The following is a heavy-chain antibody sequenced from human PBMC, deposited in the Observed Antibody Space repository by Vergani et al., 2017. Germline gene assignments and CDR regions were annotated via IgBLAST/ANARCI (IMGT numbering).Heavy chain of an antibody. Sequence: QVQLAESGGGRVQPGRSLTLSCAASGFTFNQYGMHWVRQAPGKGLEWVAVTWYDGNNKQYADSVKGRFTISRDNSKSTMYLQMNSLRDEDTGVYYCARDLRLLYNRFDPWGQGTLVTVSS. J-gene: IGHJ5*02. CDR2: TWYDGNNK. CDR3: ARDLRLLYNRFDP. D-gene: IGHD1-14*01. V-gene: IGHV3-33*01. CDR1: GFTFNQYG.